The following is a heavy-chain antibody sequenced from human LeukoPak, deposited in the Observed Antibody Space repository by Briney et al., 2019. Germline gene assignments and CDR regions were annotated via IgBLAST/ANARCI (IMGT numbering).Heavy chain of an antibody. V-gene: IGHV4-39*01. CDR1: GGSISSSSYY. CDR2: VYYSGST. CDR3: ARRSVPAATFDY. D-gene: IGHD2-2*01. Sequence: SETLSLTCTVSGGSISSSSYYWGWIRHPPGKGLEWIGSVYYSGSTYYNPSLKTRVTISVDTSKNQFSLKLSSVTAADTAVYYCARRSVPAATFDYWGQGTLVTVSS. J-gene: IGHJ4*02.